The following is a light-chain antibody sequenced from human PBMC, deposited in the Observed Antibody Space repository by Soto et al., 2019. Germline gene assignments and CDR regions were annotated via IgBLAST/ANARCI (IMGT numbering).Light chain of an antibody. CDR1: QSVARY. CDR3: QQRSNWPPLYT. V-gene: IGKV3-11*01. CDR2: DSS. Sequence: EILLTQSPATLSLSPGERATLSCGASQSVARYLAWYQQKPGQAPKLLIYDSSTRASGIPARFSGSGSGTDYTLTISSLEPEDYAVYYCQQRSNWPPLYTFGQGTRLEIK. J-gene: IGKJ2*01.